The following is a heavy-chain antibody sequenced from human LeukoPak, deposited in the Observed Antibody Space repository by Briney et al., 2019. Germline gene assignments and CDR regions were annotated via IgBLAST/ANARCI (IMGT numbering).Heavy chain of an antibody. V-gene: IGHV1-69*04. D-gene: IGHD2-2*02. J-gene: IGHJ4*02. CDR2: IIPILGIA. CDR1: GGTFSSYA. CDR3: ATYCSSTSCYTDY. Sequence: ASVKVSCKASGGTFSSYAISWVRQAPGQGLEWMGRIIPILGIANYAQKFQGRVTITADKSTSTAYMELSSLRSEDTAVYYCATYCSSTSCYTDYWGQGTLVTVSS.